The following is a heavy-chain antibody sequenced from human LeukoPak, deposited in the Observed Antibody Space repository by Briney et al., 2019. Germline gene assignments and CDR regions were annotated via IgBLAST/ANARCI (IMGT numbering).Heavy chain of an antibody. CDR3: AKDYPSDRGVIITGANDY. J-gene: IGHJ4*02. V-gene: IGHV3-23*01. D-gene: IGHD3-10*01. Sequence: GGSLRLSCAASGFTFSSYAMSWVRQAPGKGLEWVSAISGSGGSTYYADSVKGRFTIFRDNSKNTLYLQMNSLRAEDTAVYYCAKDYPSDRGVIITGANDYWGQGTLVTVSS. CDR2: ISGSGGST. CDR1: GFTFSSYA.